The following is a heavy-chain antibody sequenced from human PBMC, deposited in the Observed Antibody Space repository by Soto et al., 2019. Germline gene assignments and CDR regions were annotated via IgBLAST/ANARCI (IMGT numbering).Heavy chain of an antibody. V-gene: IGHV1-8*01. CDR1: GYTFTSYD. CDR2: MNPNSGNT. Sequence: QVQLVQSGAEVKKPGASVKVSCKASGYTFTSYDINWVRQATGQGLEWMGWMNPNSGNTGYAQKFQGRVTMTRNTSISTAYMGLSSLRSEDTAVYYCARGDYDYIWGSYRYGYWGQGTLVTVSS. CDR3: ARGDYDYIWGSYRYGY. D-gene: IGHD3-16*02. J-gene: IGHJ4*02.